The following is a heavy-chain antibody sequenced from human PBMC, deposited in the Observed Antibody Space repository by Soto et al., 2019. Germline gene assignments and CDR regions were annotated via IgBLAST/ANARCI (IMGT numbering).Heavy chain of an antibody. CDR3: AGGVQVRY. CDR1: GGTFSSYT. J-gene: IGHJ4*02. CDR2: MNPNSGNT. D-gene: IGHD3-10*01. Sequence: ASVKVSCKASGGTFSSYTISWVRQAPGQGLEWMGWMNPNSGNTGYAQKFQGRVSMTRNTSISTAYMELSSLRSEDTAVYYCAGGVQVRYWGQGTLVTVSS. V-gene: IGHV1-8*02.